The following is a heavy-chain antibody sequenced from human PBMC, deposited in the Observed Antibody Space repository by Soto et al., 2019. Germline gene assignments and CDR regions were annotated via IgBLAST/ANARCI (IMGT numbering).Heavy chain of an antibody. J-gene: IGHJ4*02. V-gene: IGHV1-2*02. D-gene: IGHD1-26*01. CDR3: ARDLFHLGATRFRYVDY. Sequence: ASVTVSCKASGYTFTGAYVHWVRQAPGQGLEWMGWINPNSGGTNYAQKFQGRVTMTTDTSTSTAYMELRSLRSDDTAVYYCARDLFHLGATRFRYVDYWGQGTLVTVSS. CDR1: GYTFTGAY. CDR2: INPNSGGT.